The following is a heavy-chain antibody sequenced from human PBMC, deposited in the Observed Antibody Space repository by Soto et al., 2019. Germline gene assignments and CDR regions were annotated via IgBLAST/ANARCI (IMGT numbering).Heavy chain of an antibody. CDR1: GYTFTSYD. Sequence: QVQLVQSGAEVKKPGASVKVSCKASGYTFTSYDINWVRQATGQGLEWMGWMNPNSGNTGYAQKFQGRVTMTRNTSISTAYMERSSLRSEDTAVYYCARGWSDYIWGSYRRGGYFDYWGQGALVTVSS. D-gene: IGHD3-16*02. V-gene: IGHV1-8*01. CDR2: MNPNSGNT. CDR3: ARGWSDYIWGSYRRGGYFDY. J-gene: IGHJ4*02.